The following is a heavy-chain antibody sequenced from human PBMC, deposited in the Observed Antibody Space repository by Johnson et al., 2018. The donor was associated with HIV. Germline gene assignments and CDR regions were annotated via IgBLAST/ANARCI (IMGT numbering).Heavy chain of an antibody. Sequence: QVQLVESGGGVVQPGRSLRLSCAASGFTFSNYDIHWVRQPPGKGLEWVAVISYDGSNKYYADSVKGRFTISRDNSKNTLYLQMNSLRAEDTAVYYCARDKVDDAFDIWGQGTMVTVSS. CDR2: ISYDGSNK. J-gene: IGHJ3*02. D-gene: IGHD1-26*01. V-gene: IGHV3-30*03. CDR3: ARDKVDDAFDI. CDR1: GFTFSNYD.